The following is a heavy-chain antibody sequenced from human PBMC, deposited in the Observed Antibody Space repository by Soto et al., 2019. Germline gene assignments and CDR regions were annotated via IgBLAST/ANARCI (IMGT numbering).Heavy chain of an antibody. CDR2: ISWNSGSI. J-gene: IGHJ2*01. CDR3: AKDVGRGLGWYFDL. D-gene: IGHD6-19*01. CDR1: GFTFDDYA. Sequence: EVQVVESGGGLAQPGRSLRLSCAASGFTFDDYAMHWVRQAPGKGLEWVSGISWNSGSIGYADSVKGRFTISRDNAKNSLYLQMNSLRAEDTALYYCAKDVGRGLGWYFDLWGRGTLVTVSS. V-gene: IGHV3-9*01.